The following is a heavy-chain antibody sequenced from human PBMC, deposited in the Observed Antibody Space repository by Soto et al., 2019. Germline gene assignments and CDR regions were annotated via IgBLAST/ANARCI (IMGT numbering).Heavy chain of an antibody. CDR3: AKVSMALDY. J-gene: IGHJ4*02. CDR2: ISYDGSNK. CDR1: GFTFSSDG. Sequence: QVQLVESGGGVVQPGRSLRLSCAASGFTFSSDGMHWVRQAPGKGLEWVAVISYDGSNKYYADSVKGRFTISRDNSKNTLYLQMNSLRAEDTAGYYCAKVSMALDYWGQGTLVTVSS. D-gene: IGHD3-10*01. V-gene: IGHV3-30*18.